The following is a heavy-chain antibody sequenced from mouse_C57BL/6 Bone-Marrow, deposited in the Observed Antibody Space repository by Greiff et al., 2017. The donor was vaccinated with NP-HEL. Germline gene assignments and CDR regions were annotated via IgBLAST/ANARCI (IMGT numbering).Heavy chain of an antibody. CDR3: ARQRWIYYYGSLYAMDY. D-gene: IGHD1-1*01. CDR1: GFTFSDYY. Sequence: EVHLVESGGGLVQPGGSLKLSCAASGFTFSDYYMYWVRQTPEKRLEWVAYISNGGGSTYYPDTVKGRFTISRDNAKNTLYLQMSRLKSEDTTMYYCARQRWIYYYGSLYAMDYWGQGTSVTVSS. V-gene: IGHV5-12*01. CDR2: ISNGGGST. J-gene: IGHJ4*01.